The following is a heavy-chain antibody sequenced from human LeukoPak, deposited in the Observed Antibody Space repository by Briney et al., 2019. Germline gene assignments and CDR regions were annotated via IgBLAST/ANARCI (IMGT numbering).Heavy chain of an antibody. J-gene: IGHJ4*02. V-gene: IGHV3-7*04. D-gene: IGHD6-13*01. CDR2: IKKDGSEK. Sequence: PGGSLRLSCAASGFIFSSYWMSWVRQAPGKGLEWVANIKKDGSEKYYVDSVKGRFTISRDNAKNSLVLQMNSLRAEDTAVYYCAGDGEYSNSWYDFDYWGQGTLVTVSS. CDR3: AGDGEYSNSWYDFDY. CDR1: GFIFSSYW.